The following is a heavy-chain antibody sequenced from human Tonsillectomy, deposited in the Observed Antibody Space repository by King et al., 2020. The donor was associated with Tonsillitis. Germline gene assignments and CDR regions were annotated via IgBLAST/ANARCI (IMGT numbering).Heavy chain of an antibody. D-gene: IGHD6-19*01. CDR1: GFNFDDYA. CDR2: ITWNSGSI. V-gene: IGHV3-9*01. CDR3: VGDITVAGTFTYDY. J-gene: IGHJ4*02. Sequence: VQLVESGGGLVQPGRSLRLSCAASGFNFDDYAMHWVRQPPGKALEWVSGITWNSGSIGYADSVKGRFTISRDNAKNSLYLEMNSLRAEDTALYYCVGDITVAGTFTYDYWGQGTLVTVSS.